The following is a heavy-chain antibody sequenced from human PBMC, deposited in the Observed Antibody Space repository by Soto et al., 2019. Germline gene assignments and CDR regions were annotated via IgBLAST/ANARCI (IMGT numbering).Heavy chain of an antibody. D-gene: IGHD1-26*01. V-gene: IGHV4-4*02. CDR3: ARVFSGSYSDY. CDR1: GGSIRSNNW. Sequence: SETLSLTCAVSGGSIRSNNWWSWVRQPPGKGLEWIGEIFHSGSTNYNPSLKARVTISVDKSKNQFSLKLSSVTAADTAVYYCARVFSGSYSDYWGQGTLVTVSS. CDR2: IFHSGST. J-gene: IGHJ4*02.